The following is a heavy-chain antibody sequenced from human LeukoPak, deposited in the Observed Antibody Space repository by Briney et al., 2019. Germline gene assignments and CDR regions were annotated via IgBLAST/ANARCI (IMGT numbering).Heavy chain of an antibody. CDR2: IYWNDDK. CDR3: AHHSTILGVVIAWSDAFDI. D-gene: IGHD3-3*01. J-gene: IGHJ3*02. V-gene: IGHV2-5*01. Sequence: SGPTLVKPTQTLTLTCTFSGFSLSTSGVGVGWIRQPPGKALEWLALIYWNDDKRYGPSLKSRLTITKDTSKVVLTMTNMDPVDTATYYCAHHSTILGVVIAWSDAFDIWGQGTMVTVSS. CDR1: GFSLSTSGVG.